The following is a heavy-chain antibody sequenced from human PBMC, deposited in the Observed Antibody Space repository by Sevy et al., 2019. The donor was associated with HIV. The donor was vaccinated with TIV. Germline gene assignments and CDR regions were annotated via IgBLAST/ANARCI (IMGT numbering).Heavy chain of an antibody. D-gene: IGHD5-12*01. J-gene: IGHJ5*02. CDR2: ISTYNSNK. Sequence: ASVKVSCKASGYTFDSYGITWVRQAPGQGLEWMGWISTYNSNKNYAQKFQGRVTMTTDTSTSTAYMELTSLISDDTAVYYCARGVSVVPTTRVWFDPWGQGTLVTVSS. CDR1: GYTFDSYG. CDR3: ARGVSVVPTTRVWFDP. V-gene: IGHV1-18*01.